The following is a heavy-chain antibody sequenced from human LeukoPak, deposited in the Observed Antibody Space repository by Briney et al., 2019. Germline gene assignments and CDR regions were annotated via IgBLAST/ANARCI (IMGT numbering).Heavy chain of an antibody. Sequence: SVKVSCKASGGTFSSYAISWVRQAPGQGLEWMGGIIPIFGTTNYAQKFQGRVTITADKSTTTAYMELSSLRSEDTAVYYCAREGPGYCSSTSCYGSYYYMDVWGKGTTVTISS. J-gene: IGHJ6*03. V-gene: IGHV1-69*06. CDR1: GGTFSSYA. D-gene: IGHD2-2*01. CDR3: AREGPGYCSSTSCYGSYYYMDV. CDR2: IIPIFGTT.